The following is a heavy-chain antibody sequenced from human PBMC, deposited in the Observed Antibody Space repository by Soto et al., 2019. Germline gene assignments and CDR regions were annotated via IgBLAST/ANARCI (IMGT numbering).Heavy chain of an antibody. J-gene: IGHJ6*04. CDR3: AIEYVGGSSHPYGMDV. Sequence: PSQTLSLTCAISGDSVSSNSAAWNWIRQSPSRGLEWLGRTYYRSKWYNDYAVSVKSRITINPDTSKNQFSLQLNSVTPEDTAVSSCAIEYVGGSSHPYGMDVWGKGTTVTVSS. V-gene: IGHV6-1*01. CDR2: TYYRSKWYN. CDR1: GDSVSSNSAA. D-gene: IGHD1-26*01.